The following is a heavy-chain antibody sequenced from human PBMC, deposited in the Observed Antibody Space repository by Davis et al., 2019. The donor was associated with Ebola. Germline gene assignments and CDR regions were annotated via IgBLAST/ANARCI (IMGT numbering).Heavy chain of an antibody. D-gene: IGHD1-20*01. CDR3: AKAHIIGTEGWFDP. J-gene: IGHJ5*02. V-gene: IGHV3-30*02. CDR1: GFNFSAYG. Sequence: PGGSLRPSCAASGFNFSAYGMHWVRQAPGKGLEWVAFMGYDGSNQYYTDSVKGRFTISRDNSKNTLNLQMNSLRAEDTAVYYCAKAHIIGTEGWFDPWGQGTLVTVSS. CDR2: MGYDGSNQ.